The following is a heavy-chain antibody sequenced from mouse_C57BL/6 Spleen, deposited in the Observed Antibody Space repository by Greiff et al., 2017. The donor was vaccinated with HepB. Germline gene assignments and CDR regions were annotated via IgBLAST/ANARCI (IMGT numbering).Heavy chain of an antibody. CDR1: GFTFSDYG. V-gene: IGHV5-17*01. J-gene: IGHJ1*03. D-gene: IGHD1-1*01. CDR2: ISSGSSTI. CDR3: ASLYYGSSHWYFDV. Sequence: VKLVESGGGLVKPGGSLKLSCAASGFTFSDYGMHWVRQAPEKGLEWVAYISSGSSTIYYADTVKGRFTISRDNAKNTLFLQMTSLRSEDTAMYYCASLYYGSSHWYFDVWGTGTTVTVSS.